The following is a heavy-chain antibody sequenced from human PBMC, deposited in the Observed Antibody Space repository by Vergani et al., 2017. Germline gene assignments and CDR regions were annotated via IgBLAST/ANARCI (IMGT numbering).Heavy chain of an antibody. D-gene: IGHD6-19*01. CDR2: ISSSGSTI. CDR3: ANEDSSGLFDI. V-gene: IGHV3-48*04. CDR1: GFTFSSYG. Sequence: VQLVESGGGVVQPGRSLRLSCAASGFTFSSYGMHWVRQAPGKGLEWVSYISSSGSTIYYADSVKGRFTISRDNAKNSLYLQMNSLRAEDTAVYYCANEDSSGLFDIWGQGRMVTVSS. J-gene: IGHJ3*02.